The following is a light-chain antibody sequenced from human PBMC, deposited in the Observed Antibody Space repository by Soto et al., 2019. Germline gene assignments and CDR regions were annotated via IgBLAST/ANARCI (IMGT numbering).Light chain of an antibody. CDR2: GAS. CDR3: QQYNNWPPWT. V-gene: IGKV3-15*01. J-gene: IGKJ1*01. Sequence: EIVLTQSPATLSLSPGERATLSCRASQSVTSSNLAWYQQKSGQAPRLLIYGASIRAIGIPARFSGSGSGTEFILTISSLQSEDFAVYYCQQYNNWPPWTFGQGTKVDIK. CDR1: QSVTSSN.